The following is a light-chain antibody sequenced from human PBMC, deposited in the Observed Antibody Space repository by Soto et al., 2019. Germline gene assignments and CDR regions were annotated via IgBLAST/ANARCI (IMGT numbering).Light chain of an antibody. V-gene: IGKV3-15*01. CDR1: QSVSSN. J-gene: IGKJ4*01. CDR3: QQRYNWLT. CDR2: GAS. Sequence: EIVMTQSPATLSVYPGERATLSCRASQSVSSNLAWYQQKPGQAPRLLIYGASTRATGIPARFSGSGSGTDFTLTISSLEPEDSAVYYCQQRYNWLTFGGGTKVDIK.